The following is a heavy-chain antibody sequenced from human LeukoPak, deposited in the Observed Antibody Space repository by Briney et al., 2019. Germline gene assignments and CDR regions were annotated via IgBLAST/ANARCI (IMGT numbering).Heavy chain of an antibody. CDR2: INPNSGGT. D-gene: IGHD3-10*01. J-gene: IGHJ4*02. CDR3: ARDSGERGSGSYLIAY. V-gene: IGHV1-2*02. Sequence: ASVKVSCKASGYTFTSYFMYWVRQAPGLGLEWMGWINPNSGGTNYAQKFQGRVTMTRDTSISTAYMELSRLRSDDTAVYYCARDSGERGSGSYLIAYWGQGTLVTVSS. CDR1: GYTFTSYF.